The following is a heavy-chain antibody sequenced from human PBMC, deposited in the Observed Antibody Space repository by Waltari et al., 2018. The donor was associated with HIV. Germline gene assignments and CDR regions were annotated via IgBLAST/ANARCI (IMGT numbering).Heavy chain of an antibody. V-gene: IGHV1-69*06. CDR2: SGPTYVTT. CDR3: ARTLNTAGGAAATTKKYFYAKVG. CDR1: GGNFNNYA. D-gene: IGHD2-2*01. Sequence: QAQLEQSGTELKKTGSSVKVSCKASGGNFNNYANSWVRQAPGQGLEWMVSSGPTYVTTNIAQCYQGRVTKAADKFTCAATMGLSSLSSRDSAVYSCARTLNTAGGAAATTKKYFYAKVGWSQGTTVTCSS. J-gene: IGHJ6*02.